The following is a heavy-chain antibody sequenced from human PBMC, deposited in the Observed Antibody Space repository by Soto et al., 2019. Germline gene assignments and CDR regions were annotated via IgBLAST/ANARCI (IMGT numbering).Heavy chain of an antibody. CDR2: ISAYNGNT. CDR3: ARDAGYDSSGYYQNWFDP. Sequence: QVQLVQSGAEVKKPGASVKVSCKASGYTFTSYGISWVRQAPGQGLEWMGWISAYNGNTNYAQKLQGRVNMTTDTSTSTAYMELRSLRSDDTAVYYCARDAGYDSSGYYQNWFDPWGQGTLVTVSS. V-gene: IGHV1-18*01. D-gene: IGHD3-22*01. CDR1: GYTFTSYG. J-gene: IGHJ5*02.